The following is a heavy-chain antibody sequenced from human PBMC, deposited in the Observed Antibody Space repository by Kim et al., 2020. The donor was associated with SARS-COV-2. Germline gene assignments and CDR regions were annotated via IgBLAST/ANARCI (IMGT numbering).Heavy chain of an antibody. V-gene: IGHV3-21*01. CDR2: ISSSSSYI. CDR3: ARDPDYGDYGDY. J-gene: IGHJ4*02. D-gene: IGHD4-17*01. CDR1: GFTFSSYS. Sequence: GGSLRLSCAASGFTFSSYSKNWVRQAPGKGLEWVSSISSSSSYIYYADSVKGRFTISRDNAKNSLYLQMNSLRAEDTAVYYCARDPDYGDYGDYWGQGTLVTVSS.